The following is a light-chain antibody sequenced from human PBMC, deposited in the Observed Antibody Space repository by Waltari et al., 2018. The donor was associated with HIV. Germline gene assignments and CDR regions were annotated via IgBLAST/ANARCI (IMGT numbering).Light chain of an antibody. CDR1: SSDVGGYNY. Sequence: QSALTQPRSVSGSPGQSVTISCTGTSSDVGGYNYVSWYQQNPGKAPKFIIYDVTKRPSGVPDRFSGSKSGNTASLTISGLQAEDEADYYCCSYAGNYPVLFGGWTKLTVL. J-gene: IGLJ3*02. CDR2: DVT. V-gene: IGLV2-11*01. CDR3: CSYAGNYPVL.